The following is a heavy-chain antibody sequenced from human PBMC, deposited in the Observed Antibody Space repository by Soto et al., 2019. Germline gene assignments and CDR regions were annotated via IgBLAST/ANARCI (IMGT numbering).Heavy chain of an antibody. D-gene: IGHD1-26*01. CDR1: GFTFSSYW. J-gene: IGHJ2*01. CDR3: ARVGQGAWYFDI. Sequence: EVQLVESGGGLVQPGGSLTLSCAASGFTFSSYWMHWVRPAPGKGVVWVSRINPDGRGTNYADSEKGRCTTSRDNAKNTLYLQMNSLRPEDTAVYYCARVGQGAWYFDIWGRGTMVTVSS. V-gene: IGHV3-74*01. CDR2: INPDGRGT.